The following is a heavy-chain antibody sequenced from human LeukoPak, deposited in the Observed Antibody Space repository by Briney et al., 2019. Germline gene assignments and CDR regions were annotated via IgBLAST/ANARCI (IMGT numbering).Heavy chain of an antibody. V-gene: IGHV1-69*13. Sequence: SVKVSCKTSGGTFSNHAFSWVRQAPEEGLEWMGGIIPMFGTPKYAQPFQARVTITADESTNTVYMELSSLRSDDTAVYYCARGGGNYYDSSGRGGGSGSGFDYWGQGTLVTVSS. CDR1: GGTFSNHA. CDR3: ARGGGNYYDSSGRGGGSGSGFDY. D-gene: IGHD3-22*01. J-gene: IGHJ4*02. CDR2: IIPMFGTP.